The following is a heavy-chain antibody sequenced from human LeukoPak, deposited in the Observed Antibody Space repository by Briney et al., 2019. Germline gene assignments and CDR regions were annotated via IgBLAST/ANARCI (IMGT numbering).Heavy chain of an antibody. J-gene: IGHJ6*03. CDR3: ARVYSSSWYGSSYYMDV. D-gene: IGHD6-13*01. CDR2: ISAYNGNT. CDR1: GYTFISYG. V-gene: IGHV1-18*01. Sequence: ASVKVSCKASGYTFISYGISWVRQAPGQGLEWMGWISAYNGNTNYAQKLQGRVTMTTDTSTSTAYMELRSLRSDDTAVYYCARVYSSSWYGSSYYMDVWGKGTTVTISS.